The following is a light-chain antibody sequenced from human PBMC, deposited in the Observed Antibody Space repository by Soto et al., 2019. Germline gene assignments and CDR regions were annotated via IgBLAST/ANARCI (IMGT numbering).Light chain of an antibody. CDR1: SSNIGNHA. J-gene: IGLJ1*01. V-gene: IGLV1-36*01. CDR2: YDD. CDR3: SSYTSSSTRV. Sequence: QSVLTQPPSVSEAPRQRVSISCSGSSSNIGNHAVNWYQQLPGKAPKLLIYYDDLLPSGVSDRFSGSKSGASASLAISGLQSEDEADYYCSSYTSSSTRVFGTGTKLTVL.